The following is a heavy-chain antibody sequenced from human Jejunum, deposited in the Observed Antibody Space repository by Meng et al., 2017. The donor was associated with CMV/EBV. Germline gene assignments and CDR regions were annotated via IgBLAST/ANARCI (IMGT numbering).Heavy chain of an antibody. D-gene: IGHD4-11*01. CDR2: VSSDGTST. J-gene: IGHJ4*02. Sequence: AASGYTIITNPCDGVGRARGKGLGWVAGVSSDGTSTFLADSVKGRFSISRDNSKNTVYLQMDSLSGEDTAVYYCARQNDYMNYFDSWGRGTLVTVSS. CDR3: ARQNDYMNYFDS. CDR1: GYTIITNP. V-gene: IGHV3-30-3*01.